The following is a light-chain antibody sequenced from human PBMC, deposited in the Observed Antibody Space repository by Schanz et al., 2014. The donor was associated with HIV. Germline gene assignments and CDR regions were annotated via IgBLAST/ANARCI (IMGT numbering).Light chain of an antibody. CDR3: SSYTSSLTRV. CDR2: EVN. Sequence: QSALTQPPSASGSPGQSVTISCTGTSSDIGAYDFVSWYQHHPGKAPKLLIYEVNKRPSGVPNRFSGSKSGNAASLTVSGLQAEDEADYFCSSYTSSLTRVFGTGTKLTVL. J-gene: IGLJ1*01. CDR1: SSDIGAYDF. V-gene: IGLV2-8*01.